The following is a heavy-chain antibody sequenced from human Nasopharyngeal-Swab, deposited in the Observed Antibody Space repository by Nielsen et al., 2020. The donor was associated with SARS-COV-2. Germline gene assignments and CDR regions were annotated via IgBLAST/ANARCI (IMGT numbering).Heavy chain of an antibody. CDR1: GYTFTSYG. CDR2: ISAYNGNT. D-gene: IGHD3-22*01. V-gene: IGHV1-18*01. J-gene: IGHJ4*02. CDR3: ARVGSYYYDSSGYAGSSYYFDY. Sequence: ASVKVSCKASGYTFTSYGISWVRQAPGQGLEWMGWISAYNGNTNYAQKLQGRVTMTTDTSTSTAYMELRSLRSDDTAVYYCARVGSYYYDSSGYAGSSYYFDYWGQGILVTVSS.